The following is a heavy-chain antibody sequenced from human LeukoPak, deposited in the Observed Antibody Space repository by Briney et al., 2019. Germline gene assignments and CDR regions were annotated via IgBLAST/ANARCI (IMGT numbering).Heavy chain of an antibody. V-gene: IGHV4-34*01. Sequence: SETLSLTCAVYGGSFSGYYWGWIRQPPGKGLEWIGSIYYSGSTYYNPSLKSRVTISVDTSKNQFSLKLSSVTAADTAVYYCASGYYDFWSGYPNWFDPWGQGTLVTVSS. CDR2: IYYSGST. CDR3: ASGYYDFWSGYPNWFDP. J-gene: IGHJ5*02. CDR1: GGSFSGYY. D-gene: IGHD3-3*01.